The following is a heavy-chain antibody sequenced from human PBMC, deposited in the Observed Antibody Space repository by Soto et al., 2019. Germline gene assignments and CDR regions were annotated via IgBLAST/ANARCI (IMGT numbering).Heavy chain of an antibody. D-gene: IGHD3-10*01. CDR2: FIPMVRMS. J-gene: IGHJ4*02. Sequence: QVQLVQSGAEVKKPGSTVKVSCTTSGDTFSFYTINWVRQAPGQGLEWMGRFIPMVRMSDYAQKFQGRVTVSADXXTTTAYMVLSSLRSDDTAMYFCATNYGSGSSHFDHWGQGTLVTVSS. CDR3: ATNYGSGSSHFDH. CDR1: GDTFSFYT. V-gene: IGHV1-69*02.